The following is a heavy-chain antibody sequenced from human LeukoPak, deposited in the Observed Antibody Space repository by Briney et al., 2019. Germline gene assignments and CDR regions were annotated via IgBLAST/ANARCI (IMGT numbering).Heavy chain of an antibody. J-gene: IGHJ4*02. CDR3: ARGMGYYDSSGYSY. CDR1: GYTFTGYY. V-gene: IGHV1-2*02. CDR2: INPNSGGT. D-gene: IGHD3-22*01. Sequence: ASVKVSCKASGYTFTGYYMHWVRQAPGQGLEWMGWINPNSGGTNYAQKFQGRVTMTRDTSISTAYMELSRLRSDDTAVYYCARGMGYYDSSGYSYWGQGTLVTVSS.